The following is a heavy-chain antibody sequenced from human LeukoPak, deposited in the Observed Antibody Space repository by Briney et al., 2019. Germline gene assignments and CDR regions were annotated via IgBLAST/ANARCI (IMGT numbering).Heavy chain of an antibody. V-gene: IGHV5-51*01. CDR2: IYPNASDT. CDR1: GYSFANYW. D-gene: IGHD3-22*01. CDR3: ALSSGAYDSAGYFDY. Sequence: GESLKISCKGSGYSFANYWIGWVRQMPGKGLEWMGIIYPNASDTRYSPSFRGQVTISADKSIATAYLRWNSLKASDTAMYYCALSSGAYDSAGYFDYWGQGTLVTDSS. J-gene: IGHJ4*02.